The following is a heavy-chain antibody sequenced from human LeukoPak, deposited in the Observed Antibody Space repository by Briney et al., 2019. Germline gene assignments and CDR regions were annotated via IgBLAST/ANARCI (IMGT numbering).Heavy chain of an antibody. Sequence: ASVKVSCKASGYTFTGYHMHWVRQAPGQGLEWMGWINPNSGGTNYAQKFQGRVTMTRDTSISTAYMELSRLRSDDTAVYYCARCTYYDFWSGYLRGPDPGGPGYYYGMDVWGQGTTVTVSS. V-gene: IGHV1-2*02. J-gene: IGHJ6*02. D-gene: IGHD3-3*01. CDR3: ARCTYYDFWSGYLRGPDPGGPGYYYGMDV. CDR1: GYTFTGYH. CDR2: INPNSGGT.